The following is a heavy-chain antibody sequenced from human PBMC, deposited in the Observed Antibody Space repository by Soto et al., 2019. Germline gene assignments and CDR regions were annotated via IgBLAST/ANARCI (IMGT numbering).Heavy chain of an antibody. J-gene: IGHJ4*02. V-gene: IGHV3-11*06. CDR3: ARHTSGWHYYDY. CDR1: GFNFSDHY. CDR2: ISGSSRYT. D-gene: IGHD6-19*01. Sequence: GGSLRLSCAASGFNFSDHYMNWIRQAPGKGLEWVSYISGSSRYTNFADSVKGRFTISRDNAKSSLYLQMNSLRAEDTAVYYCARHTSGWHYYDYWAQGTPVTVSS.